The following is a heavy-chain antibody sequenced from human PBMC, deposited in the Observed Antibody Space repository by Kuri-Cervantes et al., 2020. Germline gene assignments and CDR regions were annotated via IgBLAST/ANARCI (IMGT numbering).Heavy chain of an antibody. Sequence: SVKVSCKASGFTFTSPAVQWVRQARGQRLEWIGWIVVGSGNTNYAQKLQGRVTMTTDTSTSTAYMELRSLRSDDTAVYYCARAKKVRGVTADYWGQGTLVTVSS. D-gene: IGHD3-10*01. CDR3: ARAKKVRGVTADY. CDR2: IVVGSGNT. V-gene: IGHV1-58*01. CDR1: GFTFTSPA. J-gene: IGHJ4*02.